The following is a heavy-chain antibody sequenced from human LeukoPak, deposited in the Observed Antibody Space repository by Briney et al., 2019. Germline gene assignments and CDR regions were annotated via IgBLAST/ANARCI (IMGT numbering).Heavy chain of an antibody. CDR3: ARDLTPGWNDVNWFDP. Sequence: GASIKVSCKASGYTFSAYYIHWVRQTPGQGLEWMGWINPNSGGTNYAQKFQGRVTMTRDTSISTAYMELRSLRSDDTAVYYCARDLTPGWNDVNWFDPWGQGTLVTVSS. V-gene: IGHV1-2*02. J-gene: IGHJ5*02. D-gene: IGHD1-1*01. CDR2: INPNSGGT. CDR1: GYTFSAYY.